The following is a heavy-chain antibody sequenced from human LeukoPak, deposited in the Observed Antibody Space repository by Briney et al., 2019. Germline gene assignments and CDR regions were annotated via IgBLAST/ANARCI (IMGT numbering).Heavy chain of an antibody. CDR2: IYYSGST. V-gene: IGHV4-39*01. Sequence: SETLSLTCTVSGGSINTRSYYWGWIRQPPGKGLEWIGTIYYSGSTYYNPSLKSRVTVSVDTSKNQFSLKLSSVTATDTAVYYCARSLLSAGSGSYGFDPWGQGTLVTVSS. D-gene: IGHD3-10*01. CDR1: GGSINTRSYY. J-gene: IGHJ5*02. CDR3: ARSLLSAGSGSYGFDP.